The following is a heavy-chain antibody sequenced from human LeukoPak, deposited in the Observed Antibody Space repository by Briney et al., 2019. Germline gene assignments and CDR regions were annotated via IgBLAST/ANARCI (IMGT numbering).Heavy chain of an antibody. CDR3: ARGLYSSGWF. V-gene: IGHV3-20*04. J-gene: IGHJ4*02. CDR2: INWNGDST. D-gene: IGHD6-19*01. Sequence: GGSLRLSCAASGFTFSSYAMSWVRQAPGKGLEWVSGINWNGDSTDYADSVKGRFTISRENAKNSLYLQMNSLRAEDTALYYCARGLYSSGWFWGQGTLVTVSS. CDR1: GFTFSSYA.